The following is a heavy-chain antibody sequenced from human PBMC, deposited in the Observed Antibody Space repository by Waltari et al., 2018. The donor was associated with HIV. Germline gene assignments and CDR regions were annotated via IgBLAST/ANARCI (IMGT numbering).Heavy chain of an antibody. V-gene: IGHV3-30-3*01. J-gene: IGHJ4*02. CDR1: GFPFIRFN. CDR2: ISYDGSSE. CDR3: ARGGKYGDYQYYFDS. D-gene: IGHD4-17*01. Sequence: QEHLVESGGAVVQPGRSLRLSCAASGFPFIRFNMIWVRQAPGKGLEWVAVISYDGSSENYADFVKGRFPISRDNSENTLYLQMHSLRPEDTAVYYCARGGKYGDYQYYFDSWGQGTLVTVSP.